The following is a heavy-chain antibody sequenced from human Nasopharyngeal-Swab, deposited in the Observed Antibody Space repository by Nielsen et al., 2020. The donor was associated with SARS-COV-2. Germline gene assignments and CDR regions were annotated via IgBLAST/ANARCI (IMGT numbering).Heavy chain of an antibody. CDR1: GFTFSSYL. V-gene: IGHV3-9*01. D-gene: IGHD1-1*01. J-gene: IGHJ4*02. Sequence: SLKISCAASGFTFSSYLMHWVRQAPGKGLEWVSGISWNSGSIGYADSVKGRFTISGDNAKNSLYLQMNSLRAEDTALYYCAKDGIDERFDYWGQGTLVTVSS. CDR2: ISWNSGSI. CDR3: AKDGIDERFDY.